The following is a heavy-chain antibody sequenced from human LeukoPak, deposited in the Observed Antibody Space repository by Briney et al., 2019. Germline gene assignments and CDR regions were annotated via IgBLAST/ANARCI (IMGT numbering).Heavy chain of an antibody. D-gene: IGHD5-18*01. CDR2: IYPGDSDT. CDR1: GYSFTSYW. Sequence: ESLKISCKGTGYSFTSYWIGWVRPMTGRGLEWMGIIYPGDSDTRYSPSFQGQVTNSADKSISTAYLQWSSLKASDTAIYYCARPTEGYSYGYFNYWGEGTLVTVSS. J-gene: IGHJ4*02. CDR3: ARPTEGYSYGYFNY. V-gene: IGHV5-51*01.